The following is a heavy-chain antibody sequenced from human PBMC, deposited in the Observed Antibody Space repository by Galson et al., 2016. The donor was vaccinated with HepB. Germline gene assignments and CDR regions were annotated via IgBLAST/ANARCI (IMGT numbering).Heavy chain of an antibody. Sequence: SVKVSCKASGYTFISYVIQWVRQAPGHRLEWMGWINAGNGNTKYSQKFQGRVIIDRDTSASTAYMELRSLRPEDTAIYYCARSPTGFCSRTKCYGFNYLDRWGQGTPVTVSS. V-gene: IGHV1-3*01. CDR2: INAGNGNT. CDR1: GYTFISYV. CDR3: ARSPTGFCSRTKCYGFNYLDR. D-gene: IGHD2-2*03. J-gene: IGHJ4*02.